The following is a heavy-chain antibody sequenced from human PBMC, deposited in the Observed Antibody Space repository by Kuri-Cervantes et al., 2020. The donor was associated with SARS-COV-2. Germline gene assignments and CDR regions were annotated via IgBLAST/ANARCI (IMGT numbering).Heavy chain of an antibody. Sequence: GSLRLSCTVSGGSISSSSYYRSWIRQPPGKGLEWIGEINHSGSTNYNPSLKSRVTISVDTSKNQFSLKLSSVTAADTAVYYCARGRDYYDSSGYPDSEYFQHWGQGTLVTVSS. CDR1: GGSISSSSYY. CDR3: ARGRDYYDSSGYPDSEYFQH. D-gene: IGHD3-22*01. V-gene: IGHV4-39*07. J-gene: IGHJ1*01. CDR2: INHSGST.